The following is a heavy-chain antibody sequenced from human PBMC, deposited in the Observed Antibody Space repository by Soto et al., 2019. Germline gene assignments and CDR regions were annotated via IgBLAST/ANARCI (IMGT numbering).Heavy chain of an antibody. CDR3: AKLEWLEFGGDY. V-gene: IGHV3-23*01. CDR2: ISASGEKP. J-gene: IGHJ4*02. CDR1: GFAFSDYP. Sequence: EVHLLESGGGVVQPGKSLKISCATSGFAFSDYPMTWVRQPPGQGLVWVSGISASGEKPYYADSVKGRFTISRDNSKNTLSLQMNSLRVEDTGIYYCAKLEWLEFGGDYWGQGTLVTVSS. D-gene: IGHD6-19*01.